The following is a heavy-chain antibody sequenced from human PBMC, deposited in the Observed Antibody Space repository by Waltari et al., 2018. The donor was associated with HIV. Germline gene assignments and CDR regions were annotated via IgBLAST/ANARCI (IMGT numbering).Heavy chain of an antibody. V-gene: IGHV3-15*01. D-gene: IGHD3-16*01. CDR1: GFTFSHAW. CDR2: YKRKRGGGKK. CDR3: YGGGDAY. J-gene: IGHJ4*02. Sequence: EVQLVESGGGLVKPGGSLTLSCAASGFTFSHAWMSWVRQAPGKGLGGVGRYKRKRGGGKKDYNAPVKGRFTISRDDSKKTLYLEMNSPAAEGSGVYYWYGGGDAYWGRGTLVTVSS.